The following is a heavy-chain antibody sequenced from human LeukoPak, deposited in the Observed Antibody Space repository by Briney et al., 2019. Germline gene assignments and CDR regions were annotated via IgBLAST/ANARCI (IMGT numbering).Heavy chain of an antibody. J-gene: IGHJ1*01. Sequence: GGSLSLPCAASGFPVGTNSMSWVRQSPGKGLEWVSVIYRCGSTYYADSVNGRFTISRDNPMNSLFLQMKSLRVEDTALYYCASAREYCESAECYEYFQHWGQGTLVTVSS. CDR3: ASAREYCESAECYEYFQH. V-gene: IGHV3-53*01. D-gene: IGHD2/OR15-2a*01. CDR1: GFPVGTNS. CDR2: IYRCGST.